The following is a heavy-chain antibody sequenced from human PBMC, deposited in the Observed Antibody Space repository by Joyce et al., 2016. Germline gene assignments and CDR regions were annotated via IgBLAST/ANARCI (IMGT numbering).Heavy chain of an antibody. CDR2: IWYDGSEK. D-gene: IGHD5-12*01. CDR3: ARDEGYGTNPGSNFDT. Sequence: QVQLVESGGGVVQPGRPLRLSCAASGFTFNTYAMHWVRQAPGKGLEWVALIWYDGSEKKYADSVKGRFTISRDNSKNTLSLQMNSLRVEDTAVYYCARDEGYGTNPGSNFDTWGQGTLVTVSS. V-gene: IGHV3-33*01. CDR1: GFTFNTYA. J-gene: IGHJ4*02.